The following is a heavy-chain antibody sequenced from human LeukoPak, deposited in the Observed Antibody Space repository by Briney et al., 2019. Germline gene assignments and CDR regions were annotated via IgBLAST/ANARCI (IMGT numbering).Heavy chain of an antibody. CDR2: INPSGGST. J-gene: IGHJ4*02. D-gene: IGHD5-24*01. CDR3: AREAFIEMTTNASAFDF. Sequence: ASVNVSCKTSVYTFTRYYMHWVRQAPGQGLERMGVINPSGGSTRYPQKFQGRVTMTRDTSTSTVYMELSSLRSADTAVYFCAREAFIEMTTNASAFDFWGQGTLVTVSS. CDR1: VYTFTRYY. V-gene: IGHV1-46*01.